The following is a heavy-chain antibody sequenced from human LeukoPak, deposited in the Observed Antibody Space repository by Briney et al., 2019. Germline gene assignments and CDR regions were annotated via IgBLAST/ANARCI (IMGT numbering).Heavy chain of an antibody. D-gene: IGHD4/OR15-4a*01. CDR1: GFTFSSYA. CDR2: ISGSGGST. Sequence: GGSLRLSCAASGFTFSSYAMSWVRQAPGKGLEWVSAISGSGGSTYYADSVKGRFTISRDNSKNTLYLQMNNLRAEDTAVYYCGSEPDYVDGEDWGQGTLVTVSS. CDR3: GSEPDYVDGED. V-gene: IGHV3-23*01. J-gene: IGHJ4*02.